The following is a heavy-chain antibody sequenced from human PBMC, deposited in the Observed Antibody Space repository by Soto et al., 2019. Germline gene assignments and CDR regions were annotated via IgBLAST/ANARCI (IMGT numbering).Heavy chain of an antibody. CDR3: TTDSGCSGGSCYDYYGMDV. CDR2: IKSKTDGGTT. Sequence: SLSLSCAASGFTFINAWMIWVRQAPGKGLEWVGRIKSKTDGGTTDYAAPVKGRFTISRDDSKNTLYLQMNSLKTEDTAVYYCTTDSGCSGGSCYDYYGMDVWGQGTTVTVSS. V-gene: IGHV3-15*01. CDR1: GFTFINAW. J-gene: IGHJ6*02. D-gene: IGHD2-15*01.